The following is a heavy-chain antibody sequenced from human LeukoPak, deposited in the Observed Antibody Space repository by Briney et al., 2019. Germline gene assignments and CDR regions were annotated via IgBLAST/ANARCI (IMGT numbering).Heavy chain of an antibody. V-gene: IGHV4-39*01. Sequence: PETLSLTCTVSGGSISSSSYYWGWIRQPPGKGLEWIGSIYYSGSTYYNPSLKSRVTISVDTSKNQFSLKLSSVTAADTAVYYCARHGMVRSYWYFDLWGRGTLVTVSS. CDR3: ARHGMVRSYWYFDL. J-gene: IGHJ2*01. D-gene: IGHD3-10*01. CDR2: IYYSGST. CDR1: GGSISSSSYY.